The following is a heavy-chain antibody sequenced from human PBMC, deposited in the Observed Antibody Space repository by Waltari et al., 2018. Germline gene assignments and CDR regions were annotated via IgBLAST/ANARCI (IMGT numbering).Heavy chain of an antibody. CDR3: ARRLSPRATVAPGAFDI. CDR2: IYYSGST. D-gene: IGHD4-17*01. Sequence: QVQLQESGPGLVKPSETLSLTCTVSGGSISSYYWSWILQPPGKGLEWIGYIYYSGSTNYNPSLKSRVTISVDTSKNQFSLKLSSVTTADTAVYYCARRLSPRATVAPGAFDIWGQGTMVTVSS. CDR1: GGSISSYY. V-gene: IGHV4-59*08. J-gene: IGHJ3*02.